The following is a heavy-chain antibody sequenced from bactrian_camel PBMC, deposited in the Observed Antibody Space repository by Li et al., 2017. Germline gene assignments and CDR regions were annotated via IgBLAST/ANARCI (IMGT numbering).Heavy chain of an antibody. CDR2: ISSGGAP. J-gene: IGHJ6*01. Sequence: VQLVESGGGSVQSGGSMRLSCVVSGFTFSSYDMTWVRQIPGKGLEWVSVISSGGAPYYADSVKGRFTISRDNAKNTVYLEMNSLKSEDTALYYCAVDGGYYSYEHWADFGYWGQGTQVTVS. V-gene: IGHV3S40*01. D-gene: IGHD2*01. CDR1: GFTFSSYD. CDR3: AVDGGYYSYEHWADFGY.